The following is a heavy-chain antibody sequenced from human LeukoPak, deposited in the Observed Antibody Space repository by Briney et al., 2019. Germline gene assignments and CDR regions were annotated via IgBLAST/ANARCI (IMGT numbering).Heavy chain of an antibody. V-gene: IGHV3-30*02. CDR1: GFTFSSYG. Sequence: GGSLRLSCAASGFTFSSYGMHWVRQAPGKGLEWVAFIRYDGSDKYYADSVKGRFTISRDNSKNTLYLQMNSLRAEDTAVYYCAKVRAYGDYFDYWGQGTLVTVSS. CDR2: IRYDGSDK. J-gene: IGHJ4*02. D-gene: IGHD4-17*01. CDR3: AKVRAYGDYFDY.